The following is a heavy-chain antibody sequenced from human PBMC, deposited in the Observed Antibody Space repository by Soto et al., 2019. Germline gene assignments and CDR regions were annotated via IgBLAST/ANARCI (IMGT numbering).Heavy chain of an antibody. D-gene: IGHD6-19*01. CDR2: ITAYNGNT. J-gene: IGHJ4*02. CDR3: ARGVAGTKY. CDR1: GYTFTSFG. Sequence: QVQLVQSGAEVKKPGASVKVSCRTSGYTFTSFGITWVRQAPGQGLEWMGWITAYNGNTNYAQNLQGRVTMTTDTSTSTAYLELRGLTSDDTAVYYCARGVAGTKYWGQGTLVTVSS. V-gene: IGHV1-18*01.